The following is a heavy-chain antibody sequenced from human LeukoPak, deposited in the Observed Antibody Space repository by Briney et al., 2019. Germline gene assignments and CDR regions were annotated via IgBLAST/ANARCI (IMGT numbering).Heavy chain of an antibody. CDR1: GFTFSGSA. J-gene: IGHJ6*02. V-gene: IGHV3-73*01. CDR2: IRSKANSYAT. D-gene: IGHD3-10*01. CDR3: TRNPTYGSGSYGGMDV. Sequence: GGSLKLSCAASGFTFSGSAMHWVRQASGKGLEWVGRIRSKANSYATAYAASVKGRFTISRDDSKNTAYLQMNSLKTEDTAVYYCTRNPTYGSGSYGGMDVRGQGTTVTVSS.